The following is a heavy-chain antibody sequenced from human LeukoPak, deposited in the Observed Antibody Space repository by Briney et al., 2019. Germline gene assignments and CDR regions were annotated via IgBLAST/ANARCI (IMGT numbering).Heavy chain of an antibody. CDR1: GGSFSGYY. D-gene: IGHD5-18*01. J-gene: IGHJ4*02. Sequence: PSETLSLTCAVYGGSFSGYYWSWIRQPPGKGLEWLGEINHSGSTNYNPSLKSRVTISVDTSKNQFSLKLSSVTAADTAVYYCASGRVTPYYWGQGTLVTVSS. CDR2: INHSGST. V-gene: IGHV4-34*01. CDR3: ASGRVTPYY.